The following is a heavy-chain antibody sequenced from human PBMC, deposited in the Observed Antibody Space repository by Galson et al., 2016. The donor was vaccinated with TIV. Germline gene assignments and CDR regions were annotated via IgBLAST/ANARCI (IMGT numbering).Heavy chain of an antibody. CDR2: IYPAHSDT. CDR3: ARRGRYCSGATCYSAFDI. V-gene: IGHV5-51*03. D-gene: IGHD2-15*01. CDR1: GYRFTTYW. Sequence: QSGAEVKKPGESLKISCKDSGYRFTTYWIAWVRQMPGKGLEWMGLIYPAHSDTRNSPSFQGQVTFSADKSINTAYLQWSSLKASDTAMYYCARRGRYCSGATCYSAFDIWGQGTMVTVSS. J-gene: IGHJ3*02.